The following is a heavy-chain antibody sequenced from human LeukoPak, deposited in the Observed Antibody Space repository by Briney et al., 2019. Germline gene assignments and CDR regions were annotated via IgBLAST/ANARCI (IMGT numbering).Heavy chain of an antibody. D-gene: IGHD1-26*01. Sequence: PGGSLRLSCAASGFTFSTYGMHWVRQAPGKGLEWVALISYDGTNEYYADSVKDRFTISRDNSKNSLYLQMNSLRAEDSAVYYCARDAAAERPDPHAEYYYYYYMDVWGKGTTVSVSS. V-gene: IGHV3-30*03. J-gene: IGHJ6*03. CDR3: ARDAAAERPDPHAEYYYYYYMDV. CDR1: GFTFSTYG. CDR2: ISYDGTNE.